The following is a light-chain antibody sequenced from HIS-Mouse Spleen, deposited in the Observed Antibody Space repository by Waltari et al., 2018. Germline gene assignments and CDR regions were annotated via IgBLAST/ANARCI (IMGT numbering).Light chain of an antibody. Sequence: SYVLTQPPSVSVAPGKTARITCGGNNIGSKSVHWYQQKPGQAPVLGVYDDSDRPSGIPGRVSGSNSGNTATLTISRVEAGDEADYYCQVWDSSSDHWVFGGGTKLTVL. J-gene: IGLJ3*02. CDR1: NIGSKS. CDR3: QVWDSSSDHWV. V-gene: IGLV3-21*03. CDR2: DDS.